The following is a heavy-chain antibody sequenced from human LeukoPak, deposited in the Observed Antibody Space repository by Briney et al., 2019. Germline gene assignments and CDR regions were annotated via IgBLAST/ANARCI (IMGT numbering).Heavy chain of an antibody. Sequence: PSETLSLTCTVSAGSISSYYWSWIRQPPGRGLEWIGYISYSGSTNYNPSLKSRVTISADTSKNQVSLTLSSVTAADTAVYYCARHPELYFFDYWSQGTLVTVSS. D-gene: IGHD3-10*01. CDR1: AGSISSYY. J-gene: IGHJ4*02. V-gene: IGHV4-59*08. CDR3: ARHPELYFFDY. CDR2: ISYSGST.